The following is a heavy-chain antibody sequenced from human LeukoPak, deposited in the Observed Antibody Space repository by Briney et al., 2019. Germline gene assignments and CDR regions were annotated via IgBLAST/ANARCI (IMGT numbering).Heavy chain of an antibody. V-gene: IGHV3-20*04. Sequence: TGGSLRLSCAASGFTFSNAWMSWVRQAPGKGLEWVSGINWNGGSTGYADSVKGRFTISRDNAKNSLYLQMNSLRAEDTALYYCARVYSSSWYSNFQHWGQGTLVTVSS. CDR3: ARVYSSSWYSNFQH. CDR1: GFTFSNAW. J-gene: IGHJ1*01. CDR2: INWNGGST. D-gene: IGHD6-13*01.